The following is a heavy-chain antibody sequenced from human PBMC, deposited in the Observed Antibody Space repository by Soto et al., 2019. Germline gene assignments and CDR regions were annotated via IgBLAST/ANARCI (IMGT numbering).Heavy chain of an antibody. D-gene: IGHD2-2*01. J-gene: IGHJ4*02. Sequence: QITLKESGPTLVNPTQTLTLTCTVSGFSLSTGGRTVGWIRQPPGKAPEWLELSLQYSPSLQSRLTFTKDTSKNQVFLTMTNMDPVDTATYYCTLRQDTSRGPIYWGQGILVTVSS. CDR1: GFSLSTGGRT. V-gene: IGHV2-5*01. CDR3: TLRQDTSRGPIY. CDR2: SL.